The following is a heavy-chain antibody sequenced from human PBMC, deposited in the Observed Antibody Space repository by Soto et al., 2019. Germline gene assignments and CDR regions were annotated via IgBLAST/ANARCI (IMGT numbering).Heavy chain of an antibody. Sequence: HPGGSLRLSCAASGFSFSTYAMSWVRQAPGKGLEWVSANSGSGERTHYYADSVKGRFTISRDNSKNTLYLQMNSLRAEDMAVYYCAKEKYSSGFFVYWGQGTLVTVSS. D-gene: IGHD6-19*01. CDR1: GFSFSTYA. V-gene: IGHV3-23*01. J-gene: IGHJ4*02. CDR2: NSGSGERT. CDR3: AKEKYSSGFFVY.